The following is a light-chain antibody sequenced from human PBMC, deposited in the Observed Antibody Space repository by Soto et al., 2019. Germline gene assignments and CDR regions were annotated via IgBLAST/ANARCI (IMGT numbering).Light chain of an antibody. CDR3: SSYAGSNNVVV. CDR1: SSDVGGYNY. CDR2: EVT. V-gene: IGLV2-8*01. Sequence: QSALTQPPSASGSPGQSVTISCTGTSSDVGGYNYVSWYQQHPGKAPKLMIYEVTKRPSGVPDRFSGSKSGNTASLIVSGLQAEDEANYYCSSYAGSNNVVVFGGGTKPTVL. J-gene: IGLJ2*01.